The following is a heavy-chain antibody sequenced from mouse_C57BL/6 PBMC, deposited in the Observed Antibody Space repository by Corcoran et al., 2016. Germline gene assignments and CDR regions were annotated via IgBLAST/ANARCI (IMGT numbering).Heavy chain of an antibody. J-gene: IGHJ2*01. CDR2: INTYSGVP. CDR1: GYTFTTYG. Sequence: QIQLVQSGPELKKPGETVKISCKASGYTFTTYGMSWVKQAPGKGLKWMGWINTYSGVPTYADDFKGRFAFSLETSASTAYLQINNLKNEDTATYFCARDGSSYDYFDYWGQGTTLTVSS. D-gene: IGHD1-1*01. V-gene: IGHV9-3*01. CDR3: ARDGSSYDYFDY.